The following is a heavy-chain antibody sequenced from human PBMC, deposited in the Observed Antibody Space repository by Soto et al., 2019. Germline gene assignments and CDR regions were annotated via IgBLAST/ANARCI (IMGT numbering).Heavy chain of an antibody. D-gene: IGHD6-19*01. V-gene: IGHV2-26*01. CDR1: GLSITDSEMG. Sequence: QVTLKESGPVLVKPTETLTLRCTVSGLSITDSEMGVSWIHQPPGQPLEWLAHIDSSGEKSYRTFLKSRLANSKDTSKSQIVLTMTNMDPADTATYYCARRHLAVAVSPWFDPWGQGIPVTVSS. J-gene: IGHJ5*02. CDR2: IDSSGEK. CDR3: ARRHLAVAVSPWFDP.